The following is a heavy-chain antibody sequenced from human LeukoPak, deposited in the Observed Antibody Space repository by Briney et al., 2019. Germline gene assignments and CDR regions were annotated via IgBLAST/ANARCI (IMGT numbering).Heavy chain of an antibody. CDR1: GFTFSSYS. Sequence: GGSLRLSCAASGFTFSSYSMNWVRQAPGKGLEWVSSISSSSSYIYYADSVEGRFTISRDNAKNSLYLQMNSLRAEDTAVYYCARDRGFGADDYWGQGTLVTVSS. J-gene: IGHJ4*02. D-gene: IGHD3-10*01. CDR2: ISSSSSYI. CDR3: ARDRGFGADDY. V-gene: IGHV3-21*01.